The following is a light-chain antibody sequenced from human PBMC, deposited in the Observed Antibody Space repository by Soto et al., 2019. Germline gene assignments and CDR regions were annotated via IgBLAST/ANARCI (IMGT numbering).Light chain of an antibody. J-gene: IGKJ4*01. CDR1: QSVNIN. CDR2: GAS. Sequence: EIVMTQSPATLSVSPGERATLSCRASQSVNINLAWYQQKPGQAPRLPIYGASTRATGIPARFSGTGSGTEFTLTISSLQSEDFAVYHCQQYNNWPLTFGGGTNVDIK. V-gene: IGKV3-15*01. CDR3: QQYNNWPLT.